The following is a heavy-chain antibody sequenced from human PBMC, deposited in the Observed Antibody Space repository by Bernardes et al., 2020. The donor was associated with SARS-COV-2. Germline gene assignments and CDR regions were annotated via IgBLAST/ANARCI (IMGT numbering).Heavy chain of an antibody. CDR1: GFTFSRYA. J-gene: IGHJ6*02. CDR3: AKDYSVIGQAVYYYGLDV. V-gene: IGHV3-23*01. CDR2: ISGSGDAT. D-gene: IGHD4-4*01. Sequence: GSLSLSCAASGFTFSRYAMSWVRPAPGKGLEWVSTISGSGDATYYADSVKGRFTISRDNSKNTLYLQMNSLRAEDTAVYYCAKDYSVIGQAVYYYGLDVWGQGTTVTVSS.